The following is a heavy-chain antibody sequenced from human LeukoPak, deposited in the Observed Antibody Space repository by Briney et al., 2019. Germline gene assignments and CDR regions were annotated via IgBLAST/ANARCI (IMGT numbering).Heavy chain of an antibody. V-gene: IGHV4-39*01. J-gene: IGHJ4*02. CDR1: GDSISSSSFY. D-gene: IGHD6-13*01. Sequence: PSETLSPTCSVSGDSISSSSFYWGWIRQPPGKGLEWIGSLYYSGYTYYNPSLKSRVTISVDTSKNQFSLKLSSVTAADTAVYYCARHRVAAAGGSDYWGQGTLVTVSS. CDR2: LYYSGYT. CDR3: ARHRVAAAGGSDY.